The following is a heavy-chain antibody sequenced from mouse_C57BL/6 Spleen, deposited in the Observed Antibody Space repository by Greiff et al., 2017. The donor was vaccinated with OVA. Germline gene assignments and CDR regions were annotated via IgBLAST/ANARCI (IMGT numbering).Heavy chain of an antibody. CDR2: IWSGGST. Sequence: QVQLKESGPGLVQPSQSLSITCTVSGFSLTSYGVHWVRQSPGKGLEWLGVIWSGGSTDYNAAFISRLSISKDNSKSQVFFKMNSLQADDTAIYYCAIYGYDGYYAMDYWGQGTSVTVSS. V-gene: IGHV2-2*01. CDR3: AIYGYDGYYAMDY. CDR1: GFSLTSYG. D-gene: IGHD2-2*01. J-gene: IGHJ4*01.